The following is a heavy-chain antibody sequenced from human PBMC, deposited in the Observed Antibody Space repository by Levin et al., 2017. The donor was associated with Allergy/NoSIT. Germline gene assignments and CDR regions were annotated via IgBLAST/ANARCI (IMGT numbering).Heavy chain of an antibody. Sequence: ASGPTLVKPTETLTLTCTVSGFSLSNARMGVSWIRQPPGKALEWLAHIFSNDEKSYSTSLKSRLTISKDTSKSQVVLTMTNMDPVDTATYYCARSGADTVLTEYYFDYWGQGTLVTVSS. CDR3: ARSGADTVLTEYYFDY. J-gene: IGHJ4*02. V-gene: IGHV2-26*01. CDR2: IFSNDEK. CDR1: GFSLSNARMG. D-gene: IGHD2-21*02.